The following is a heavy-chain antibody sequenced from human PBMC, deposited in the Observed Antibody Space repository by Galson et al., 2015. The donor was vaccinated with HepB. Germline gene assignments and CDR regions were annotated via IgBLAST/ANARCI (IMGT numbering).Heavy chain of an antibody. J-gene: IGHJ4*02. CDR1: GYTFTGYY. CDR2: INPNSGGT. CDR3: ARIPYGDHPLGEFDY. V-gene: IGHV1-2*02. Sequence: SVKVSCKASGYTFTGYYMHWVRQAPGQGLEWMGWINPNSGGTNYAQKFQGRVTMTRDTSISTAYMELSRLRSDDTAVYYCARIPYGDHPLGEFDYWGQGTLVTVSS. D-gene: IGHD4-17*01.